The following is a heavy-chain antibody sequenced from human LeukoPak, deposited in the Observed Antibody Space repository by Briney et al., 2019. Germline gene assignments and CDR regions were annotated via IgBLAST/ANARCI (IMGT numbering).Heavy chain of an antibody. Sequence: SETLSLTCTVSGDSISTSSYYWGWVRQPPGKGLEWVGSINYSGTTYYNPSLRSRVSISVDTSRTQFFLRLNSVTAADTAVYYCGRLFDSWGQGILVTVSS. CDR2: INYSGTT. CDR3: GRLFDS. CDR1: GDSISTSSYY. J-gene: IGHJ4*02. V-gene: IGHV4-39*01.